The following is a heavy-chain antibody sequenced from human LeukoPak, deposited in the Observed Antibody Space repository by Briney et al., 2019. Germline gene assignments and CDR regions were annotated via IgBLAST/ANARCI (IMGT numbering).Heavy chain of an antibody. CDR1: GGSISSSSYS. CDR2: IYYSGST. CDR3: ARHYSGSYYLDY. Sequence: SETLSLTCTVSGGSISSSSYSWGWIRQPPGQGLEWIGSIYYSGSTYYNPSLKSRVTLSVDTSKNQFSLKLSSVTAADTAVYYCARHYSGSYYLDYWGQGTLVTVSS. J-gene: IGHJ4*02. V-gene: IGHV4-39*01. D-gene: IGHD1-26*01.